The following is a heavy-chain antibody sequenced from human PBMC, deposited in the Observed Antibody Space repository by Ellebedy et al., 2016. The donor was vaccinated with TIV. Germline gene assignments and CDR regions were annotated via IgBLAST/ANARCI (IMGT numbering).Heavy chain of an antibody. V-gene: IGHV1-69*05. CDR2: IIPIFGTA. J-gene: IGHJ3*02. CDR1: GCTFSSYA. D-gene: IGHD1-1*01. CDR3: ARDARYNWNDGSGDAFDI. Sequence: AASVKVSCKASGCTFSSYAISWVRQAPGQGLEGMGGIIPIFGTANYAQKLQGRVTMTTDTSTSTAYMELRSLRSDDTAVYYCARDARYNWNDGSGDAFDIWGQGTMVTVSS.